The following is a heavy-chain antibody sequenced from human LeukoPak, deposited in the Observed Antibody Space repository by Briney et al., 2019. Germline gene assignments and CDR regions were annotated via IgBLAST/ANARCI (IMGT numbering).Heavy chain of an antibody. CDR1: GFTFSSYA. Sequence: PGGSLRLSCAASGFTFSSYAVHWVRQAPGKGLEWVAVIAYDGSNKYHADSVKGRFTISRDNSKNTLYLQMNSLRAEDTAVYYCARETGSAVGSTDFDYWGQGTLVTASS. CDR2: IAYDGSNK. CDR3: ARETGSAVGSTDFDY. D-gene: IGHD4-17*01. V-gene: IGHV3-30-3*01. J-gene: IGHJ4*02.